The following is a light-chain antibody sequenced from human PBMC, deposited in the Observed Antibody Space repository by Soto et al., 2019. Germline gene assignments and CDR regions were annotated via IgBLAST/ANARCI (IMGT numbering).Light chain of an antibody. CDR1: SSDVGSYNL. J-gene: IGLJ1*01. CDR3: CSYAGSIPYV. V-gene: IGLV2-23*01. CDR2: EGS. Sequence: QSVLTHPASVSGSPGQSITISCPGTSSDVGSYNLVSWYQQHPGKAPKLMIYEGSKRPSGVSNRFSGSKSGNTASLTISGLQAEDEADYYCCSYAGSIPYVFGTGTKVTVL.